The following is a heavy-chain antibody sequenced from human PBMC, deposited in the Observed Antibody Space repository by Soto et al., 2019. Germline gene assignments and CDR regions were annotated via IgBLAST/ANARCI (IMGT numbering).Heavy chain of an antibody. CDR1: GFSLTGQS. V-gene: IGHV1-2*02. Sequence: GASVEVCYKASGFSLTGQSIHWLRQYPGQGLEWMGWVNAHSGGTEYAQKFQGRVTLTRDTSIATAYLTLTSLTSDDTALYYCAKDLTRQLAYWLDPWGQGTQVTVSS. D-gene: IGHD6-6*01. CDR3: AKDLTRQLAYWLDP. J-gene: IGHJ5*02. CDR2: VNAHSGGT.